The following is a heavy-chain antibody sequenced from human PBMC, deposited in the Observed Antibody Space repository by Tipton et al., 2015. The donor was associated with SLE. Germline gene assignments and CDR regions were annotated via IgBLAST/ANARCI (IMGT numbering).Heavy chain of an antibody. D-gene: IGHD4-11*01. CDR2: TYYRSKWYS. J-gene: IGHJ3*02. CDR1: GDSVSTNSAA. Sequence: PGLVKPSQTLSLTCAISGDSVSTNSAAWTWIRQSPSRGLEWLGRTYYRSKWYSDYAVSVKSRITINPDTSKNQFSLKLSSVTAADTAVYHCASMTTDSAFDIWGQGTMVTVSS. CDR3: ASMTTDSAFDI. V-gene: IGHV6-1*01.